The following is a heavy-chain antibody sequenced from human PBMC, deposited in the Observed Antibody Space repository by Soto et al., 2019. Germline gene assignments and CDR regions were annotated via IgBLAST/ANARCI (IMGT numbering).Heavy chain of an antibody. J-gene: IGHJ5*02. CDR2: IYSGGST. D-gene: IGHD6-6*01. Sequence: GGSLRLSCAASGFTVSSNYMSWVRQAPGKGLEWVSVIYSGGSTYYADSVKGRFTISRHNSKNTLYLQMNSLRAEDTAVYYCARGVSASIAARRATDNWFDPWGQGTLVTVSS. CDR3: ARGVSASIAARRATDNWFDP. CDR1: GFTVSSNY. V-gene: IGHV3-53*04.